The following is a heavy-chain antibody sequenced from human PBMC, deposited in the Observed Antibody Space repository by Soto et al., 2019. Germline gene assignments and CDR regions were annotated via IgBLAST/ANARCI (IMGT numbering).Heavy chain of an antibody. CDR2: MGYNGFT. D-gene: IGHD3-10*01. V-gene: IGHV4-59*08. CDR1: GGPMNNYY. J-gene: IGHJ6*02. Sequence: QVQLKESGPGLVKPSATLSLTCTISGGPMNNYYCSWFRQPRGQGLEWIGYMGYNGFTRYSPSLRSGVAISLDTAKNQFSLNLSYVTAADTALYYCARQGFGELHGLVDVWGQGITVTVSS. CDR3: ARQGFGELHGLVDV.